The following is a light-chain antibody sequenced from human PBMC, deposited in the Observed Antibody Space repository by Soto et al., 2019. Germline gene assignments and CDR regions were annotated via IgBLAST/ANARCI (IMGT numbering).Light chain of an antibody. V-gene: IGKV1-5*01. Sequence: DIQMTQSPSSLSPSVGDRVTITCLASRSISDWLAWYQQKPGKAPELLIFDASNLKSGVSSRFSGSGSGTEFTLTISRLQPDDVATYYCLQYSSHSWTFGQGTKVDIK. J-gene: IGKJ1*01. CDR1: RSISDW. CDR3: LQYSSHSWT. CDR2: DAS.